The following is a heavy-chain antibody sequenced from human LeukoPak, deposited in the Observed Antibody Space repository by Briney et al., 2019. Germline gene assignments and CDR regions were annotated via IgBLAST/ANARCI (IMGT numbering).Heavy chain of an antibody. J-gene: IGHJ4*02. CDR1: GFTFSSYW. Sequence: GGSLRLSCAASGFTFSSYWMSWVRQAPGKGLEWVGRIKSKTDGGTTDYAAPVKGRFTISRDDSKNTLYLQMNSLKTEDTAVYYCTTGSVRYFDWDLFDYWGQGTLVTVSS. CDR3: TTGSVRYFDWDLFDY. V-gene: IGHV3-15*01. CDR2: IKSKTDGGTT. D-gene: IGHD3-9*01.